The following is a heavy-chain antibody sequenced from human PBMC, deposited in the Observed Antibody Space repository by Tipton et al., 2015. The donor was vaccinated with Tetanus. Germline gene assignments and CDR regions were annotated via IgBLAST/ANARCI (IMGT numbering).Heavy chain of an antibody. CDR1: GFTFSSYA. CDR3: AKSHGYCSGGSCYYYYGMDV. V-gene: IGHV3-23*01. D-gene: IGHD2-15*01. Sequence: SLRLSCAASGFTFSSYAMSWVRQAPGKGLEWVSAISGSGGSTYYADSVKGRFTISRDNSKNTLYLQMNSLRAEDTALYYCAKSHGYCSGGSCYYYYGMDVWGQGTTVTVSS. CDR2: ISGSGGST. J-gene: IGHJ6*02.